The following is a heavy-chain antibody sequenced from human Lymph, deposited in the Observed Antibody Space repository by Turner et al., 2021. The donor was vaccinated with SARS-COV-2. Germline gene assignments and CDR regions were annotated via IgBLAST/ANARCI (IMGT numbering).Heavy chain of an antibody. CDR3: ARDLMEVGGMDV. Sequence: EVQLVESGGGLIQPGGSLRLSCAASGVTVSSNYMSWVRQAPGKGLEWVSVIYSGGSTYYADAVKGRFTISRDNSKNTLYLQRNSLRAEDTAVYYCARDLMEVGGMDVWGQGTTVTVSS. D-gene: IGHD3-3*01. V-gene: IGHV3-53*01. CDR2: IYSGGST. J-gene: IGHJ6*02. CDR1: GVTVSSNY.